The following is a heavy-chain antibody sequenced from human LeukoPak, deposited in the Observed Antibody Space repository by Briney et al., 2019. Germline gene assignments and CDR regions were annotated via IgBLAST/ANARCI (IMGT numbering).Heavy chain of an antibody. CDR3: ARGPQYCSSTSCHQFDP. Sequence: SETLSLTRTVSGGSISSYYWSWIRQPAGKGLEWIGRIYTSGSTNYNPSLKSRVTMLVDTSKNQFSLKLSSVTAADTAVYYCARGPQYCSSTSCHQFDPWGQGTLVTVSS. CDR1: GGSISSYY. V-gene: IGHV4-4*07. D-gene: IGHD2-2*01. J-gene: IGHJ5*02. CDR2: IYTSGST.